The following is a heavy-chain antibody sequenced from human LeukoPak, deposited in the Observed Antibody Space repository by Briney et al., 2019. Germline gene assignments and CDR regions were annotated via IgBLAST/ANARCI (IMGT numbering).Heavy chain of an antibody. D-gene: IGHD6-19*01. Sequence: XXXXXCXASGFTFSSYWMHWVRQAPGKGLVWVSRINSDGSSTSYADSVKGRFTISRDNAKNTLYVQMNSLRAEDTAVYYCAXDXIAXAWXRANWFNPWGQGTLVTVSS. CDR1: GFTFSSYW. CDR2: INSDGSST. J-gene: IGHJ5*02. CDR3: AXDXIAXAWXRANWFNP. V-gene: IGHV3-74*01.